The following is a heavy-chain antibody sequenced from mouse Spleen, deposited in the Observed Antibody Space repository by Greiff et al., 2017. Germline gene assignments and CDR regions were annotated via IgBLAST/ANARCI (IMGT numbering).Heavy chain of an antibody. CDR1: GFSFTSYG. D-gene: IGHD1-1*01. V-gene: IGHV2-2*01. Sequence: QVHVKQSGPGLVQPSQCLSITCTVSGFSFTSYGVHWVRQSPGKGLEWLGVICSGGSTDYNAAFISRLSISKDNAKSQVFFKMNSLRADDTAIYYCARRSTVRYFDVWGTGTTVTVSS. CDR3: ARRSTVRYFDV. CDR2: ICSGGST. J-gene: IGHJ1*03.